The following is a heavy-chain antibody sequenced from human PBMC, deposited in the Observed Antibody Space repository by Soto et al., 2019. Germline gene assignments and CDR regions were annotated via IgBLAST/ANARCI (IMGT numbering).Heavy chain of an antibody. CDR2: ISYTGNT. J-gene: IGHJ6*03. Sequence: LQESGPGLVKPSETLSLTCSVFCDSISSRSYYWAWIRRPPGMGLEWIASISYTGNTYYNPSLTSRAAISGDTSKNQFSLKLSFVTAADTAVYYCARFSWYDGDSITNYYMDFWGNGATVTVSS. CDR1: CDSISSRSYY. CDR3: ARFSWYDGDSITNYYMDF. V-gene: IGHV4-39*01. D-gene: IGHD6-13*01.